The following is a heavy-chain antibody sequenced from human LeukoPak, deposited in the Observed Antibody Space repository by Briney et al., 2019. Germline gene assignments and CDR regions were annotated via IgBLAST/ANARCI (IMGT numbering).Heavy chain of an antibody. V-gene: IGHV4-59*08. CDR2: IHYTGLT. CDR3: ARHKFTGRTYGPPSFDY. Sequence: SETLSLTCTISAGSIIDYYWSWIRQPPGKGLQWVGYIHYTGLTDYNPSLKSRVTISVDTSKNQFSLKLSSVTAVDTAVYCCARHKFTGRTYGPPSFDYWGQGTLATVSS. CDR1: AGSIIDYY. J-gene: IGHJ4*02. D-gene: IGHD3-10*01.